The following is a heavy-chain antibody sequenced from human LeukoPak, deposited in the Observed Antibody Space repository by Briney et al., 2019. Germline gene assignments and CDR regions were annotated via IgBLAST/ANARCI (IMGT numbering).Heavy chain of an antibody. Sequence: GESLRLSCATSGFTFKNYWMSWLRQAPGKGLMWVSRIRYDGSSASYAESVKGRFTISRDNARNTLYLQMNSLRVDDTGFYYCAKSDWFDPCGRGILVTVSS. CDR2: IRYDGSSA. CDR1: GFTFKNYW. CDR3: AKSDWFDP. V-gene: IGHV3-74*01. J-gene: IGHJ5*02.